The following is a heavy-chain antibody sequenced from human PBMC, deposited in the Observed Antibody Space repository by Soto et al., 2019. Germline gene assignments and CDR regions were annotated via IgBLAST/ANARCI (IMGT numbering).Heavy chain of an antibody. CDR2: IWYDGSNK. V-gene: IGHV3-33*01. CDR3: ARDPGTWLDV. CDR1: GFTFSSYG. Sequence: ESGGGVVQPGRSLRLSCAASGFTFSSYGMHWVRQAPGKGLEWVAVIWYDGSNKYYADSVKGRFTISRDNSKNTLYLQMNSLRAEDTAVYSCARDPGTWLDVWGKGTTVTVSS. J-gene: IGHJ6*04. D-gene: IGHD1-1*01.